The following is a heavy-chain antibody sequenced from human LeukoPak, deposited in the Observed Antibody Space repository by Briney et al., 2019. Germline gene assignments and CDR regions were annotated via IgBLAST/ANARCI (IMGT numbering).Heavy chain of an antibody. CDR1: GFTFSSYD. CDR2: ISGSGSDT. J-gene: IGHJ6*01. V-gene: IGHV3-23*01. D-gene: IGHD1-26*01. Sequence: GGSLRLSCAASGFTFSSYDMSWVRQAPGKGLEWVSAISGSGSDTYYTDSVKGRFTISRDNSKNTLYLEMNSLRAEDTAIYYCAKMKGHPLPKYYMDVWGQGTTVTVSS. CDR3: AKMKGHPLPKYYMDV.